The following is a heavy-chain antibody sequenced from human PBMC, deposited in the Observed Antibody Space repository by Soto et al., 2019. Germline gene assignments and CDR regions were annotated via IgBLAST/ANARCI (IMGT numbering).Heavy chain of an antibody. CDR3: ASPNYVNQLERVESDY. D-gene: IGHD1-1*01. J-gene: IGHJ4*02. V-gene: IGHV3-30*03. CDR2: ISYDGSNK. CDR1: GFTFSSYG. Sequence: GGSLRLSCAASGFTFSSYGMHWVRQAPGKGLEWVAVISYDGSNKYYADSVKGRFTISRDNSKNTLYLQMNSLRAEDTAVYYCASPNYVNQLERVESDYWGQGTLVTVSS.